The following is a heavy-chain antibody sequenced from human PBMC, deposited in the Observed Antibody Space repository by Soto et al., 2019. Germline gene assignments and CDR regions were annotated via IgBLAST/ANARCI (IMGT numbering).Heavy chain of an antibody. J-gene: IGHJ5*02. D-gene: IGHD4-17*01. CDR3: AILGLYNDYGDPGAFDP. CDR2: IYYSGST. Sequence: SETLSLTCTVSGGSISSSSYYWGWIRQPPGKGLEWIGSIYYSGSTYYNPSLKSRVTISVDTSKNQFSLKLSSVTAADTAVYYCAILGLYNDYGDPGAFDPWGQGTLVTVSS. V-gene: IGHV4-39*01. CDR1: GGSISSSSYY.